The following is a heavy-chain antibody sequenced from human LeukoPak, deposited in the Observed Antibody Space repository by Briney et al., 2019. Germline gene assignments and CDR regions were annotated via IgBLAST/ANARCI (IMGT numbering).Heavy chain of an antibody. CDR2: IYHSGST. D-gene: IGHD3-3*01. CDR1: GGSTSSGGYY. Sequence: SETLSLTCTVSGGSTSSGGYYWSWIRQPPGKGLEWIGYIYHSGSTYYNPSLKSRVTISVDRSKNQFSLKLSSVTAADTAVYYCARDPSGITIFGVVITPTVWGKGTTVTVSS. V-gene: IGHV4-30-2*01. J-gene: IGHJ6*04. CDR3: ARDPSGITIFGVVITPTV.